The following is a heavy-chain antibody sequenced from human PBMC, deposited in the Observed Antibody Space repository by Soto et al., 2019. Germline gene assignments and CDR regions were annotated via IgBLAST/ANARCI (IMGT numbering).Heavy chain of an antibody. Sequence: SETLSLTCAVYGGSFSGSYWSWIRQPPGKGLEWIGEINHSGSINYNVSLKSRVTISVDTSRNQFSLKLSSVTAADAALYYCAKGPTRHYYYYDGMDVWGQGTTVTVS. CDR3: AKGPTRHYYYYDGMDV. D-gene: IGHD2-2*01. J-gene: IGHJ6*02. CDR2: INHSGSI. CDR1: GGSFSGSY. V-gene: IGHV4-34*01.